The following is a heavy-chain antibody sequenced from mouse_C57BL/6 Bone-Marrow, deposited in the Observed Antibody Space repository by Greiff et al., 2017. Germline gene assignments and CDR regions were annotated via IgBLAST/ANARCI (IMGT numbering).Heavy chain of an antibody. V-gene: IGHV1-82*01. CDR1: GYAFSSSW. CDR2: IYPGDGDT. Sequence: QVQLQQSGPELVKPGASVKISCKASGYAFSSSWMNWVKQRPGKGLEWIGRIYPGDGDTNYNGKFKGKATLTADKSSSTAYMQLSSLTSEDSAVYFCAKGYTTRYFDYWGQGTTLTVSS. CDR3: AKGYTTRYFDY. J-gene: IGHJ2*01. D-gene: IGHD2-12*01.